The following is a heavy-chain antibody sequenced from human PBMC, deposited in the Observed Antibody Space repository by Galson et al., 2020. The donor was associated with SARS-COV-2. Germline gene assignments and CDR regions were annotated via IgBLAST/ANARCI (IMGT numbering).Heavy chain of an antibody. V-gene: IGHV1-2*02. CDR2: INPNSGGT. J-gene: IGHJ3*02. Sequence: ASVTVSCKASGYTFTGYYMHWVRQAPGQGLEWMGWINPNSGGTNYAQTFQGRVTMTRDTSISTAYMELSRLRSDGTAVYYCARDLGYYYDSSGYPLDAFDIWGQGTMVTVSS. CDR3: ARDLGYYYDSSGYPLDAFDI. CDR1: GYTFTGYY. D-gene: IGHD3-22*01.